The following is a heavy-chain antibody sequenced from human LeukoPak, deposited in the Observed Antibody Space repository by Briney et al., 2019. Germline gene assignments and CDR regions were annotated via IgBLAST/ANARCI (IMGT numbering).Heavy chain of an antibody. CDR1: GGSISSSSYY. D-gene: IGHD3-3*01. CDR2: ISHSGST. CDR3: ARERRRELRFLEWLPDYFDY. Sequence: PSETLSLTCTVSGGSISSSSYYWGWIRQPPGKGLEWIGEISHSGSTNYNPSLKSRVTISVDTSKNQFSLKLGSVTAADTVVYYCARERRRELRFLEWLPDYFDYWGQGTLVTVSS. J-gene: IGHJ4*02. V-gene: IGHV4-39*07.